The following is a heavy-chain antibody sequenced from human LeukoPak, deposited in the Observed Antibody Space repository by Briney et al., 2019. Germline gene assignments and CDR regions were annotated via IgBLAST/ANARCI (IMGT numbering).Heavy chain of an antibody. CDR3: ARDRGSGWYRIYGY. D-gene: IGHD6-19*01. J-gene: IGHJ4*02. V-gene: IGHV4-34*01. Sequence: SETLSLTCAVYGGSFSGYYWSWIRQPPGKGLEWIGEINHSGSTNYNPSLKGRVTISVDTSKNQFSLKLSSVTAADTAVYYCARDRGSGWYRIYGYWGQGTLVTVSS. CDR1: GGSFSGYY. CDR2: INHSGST.